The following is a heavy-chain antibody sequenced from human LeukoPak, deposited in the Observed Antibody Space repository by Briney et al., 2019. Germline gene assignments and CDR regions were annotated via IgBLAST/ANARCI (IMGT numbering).Heavy chain of an antibody. CDR2: ISAYNGNT. Sequence: GASVKVSCKASGYTFTSYGISWVRQAPGQGLEWMGWISAYNGNTNYAQKLQGRVTMTTDTSTSTAYMELRSLRSDDTAVYYCAREFIAASPKYYGMDVWGQGTTVTVSS. J-gene: IGHJ6*02. D-gene: IGHD6-13*01. CDR3: AREFIAASPKYYGMDV. V-gene: IGHV1-18*01. CDR1: GYTFTSYG.